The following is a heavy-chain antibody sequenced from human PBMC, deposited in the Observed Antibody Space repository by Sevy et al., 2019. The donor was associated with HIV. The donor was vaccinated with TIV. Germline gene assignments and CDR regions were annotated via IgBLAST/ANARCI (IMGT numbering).Heavy chain of an antibody. Sequence: GGSLRLSCAVSGFTFRNYGMNWVRQAPGKGLEWVSYISFSSSTIYYADSVKGRFTISRDNAKNRLYLEMNSLRDEDTAVYYCAKVHYNLDYWGRGSLVTVSS. D-gene: IGHD3-10*01. CDR2: ISFSSSTI. V-gene: IGHV3-48*02. CDR1: GFTFRNYG. CDR3: AKVHYNLDY. J-gene: IGHJ4*02.